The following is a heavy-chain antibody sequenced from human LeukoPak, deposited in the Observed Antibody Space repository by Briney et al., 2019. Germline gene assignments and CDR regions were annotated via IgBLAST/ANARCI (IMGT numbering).Heavy chain of an antibody. CDR2: IIPIFGTA. V-gene: IGHV1-69*13. CDR1: GGTFSSYA. Sequence: ASVKVSCKASGGTFSSYAISWVRQAPGQGLEWMGGIIPIFGTANYAQKFQGRVTITADESTSTAYMELSSLRSEDTAVYYCARVKRGYSGYHYFGYWGQGTLVTVSS. CDR3: ARVKRGYSGYHYFGY. D-gene: IGHD5-12*01. J-gene: IGHJ4*02.